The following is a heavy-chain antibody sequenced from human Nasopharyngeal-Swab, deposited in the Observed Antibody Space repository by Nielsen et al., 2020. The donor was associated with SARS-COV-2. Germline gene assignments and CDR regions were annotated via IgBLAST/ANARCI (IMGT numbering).Heavy chain of an antibody. CDR1: GYTFSSYA. V-gene: IGHV3-23*01. D-gene: IGHD3-3*01. Sequence: GGSLRLSCTGSGYTFSSYAMSWVRQAPGKGLEWVSAISGSGGSTYYADSVKGRFTISRDNSKNTLYLQMNSLRAEDTAVYYCAKAYYDFWSGYYGPDDYWGQGTLVTVSS. CDR3: AKAYYDFWSGYYGPDDY. CDR2: ISGSGGST. J-gene: IGHJ4*02.